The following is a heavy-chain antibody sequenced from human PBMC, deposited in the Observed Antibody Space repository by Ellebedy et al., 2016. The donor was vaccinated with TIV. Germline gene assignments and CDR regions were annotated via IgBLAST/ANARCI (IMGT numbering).Heavy chain of an antibody. Sequence: AASVKVSCKASGYTFTSYGISWARQAPGQGLEWMGWINPYNGNPNYVQKLQDRVTMTTDTSTSTAYMELRSLRSDDAAVYYCARDGPWGYHWFDPWGQGTLVTVSS. CDR3: ARDGPWGYHWFDP. V-gene: IGHV1-18*01. D-gene: IGHD3-16*02. CDR2: INPYNGNP. CDR1: GYTFTSYG. J-gene: IGHJ5*02.